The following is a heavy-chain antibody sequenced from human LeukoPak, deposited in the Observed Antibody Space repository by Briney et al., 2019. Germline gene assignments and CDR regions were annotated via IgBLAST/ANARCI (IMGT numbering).Heavy chain of an antibody. J-gene: IGHJ4*02. D-gene: IGHD1-26*01. CDR2: INPSGGST. CDR3: ARDAQVSTTPFGY. CDR1: GYTFTSYG. V-gene: IGHV1-46*01. Sequence: ASVKVSCKASGYTFTSYGISWVRQAPGQGLEWMGIINPSGGSTSYAQKFQGRVTMTRDTSTSTVYVELSSLRSEDTAVYYCARDAQVSTTPFGYWGQGTLVTVSS.